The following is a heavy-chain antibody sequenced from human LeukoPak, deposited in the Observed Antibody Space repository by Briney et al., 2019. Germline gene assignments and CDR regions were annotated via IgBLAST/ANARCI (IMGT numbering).Heavy chain of an antibody. D-gene: IGHD3-22*01. CDR2: ISGSGGST. CDR1: GFTFSSYG. Sequence: PGGSLRLSCAASGFTFSSYGMSWVRQAPGKGLEWVSAISGSGGSTYYADSVKGRFTISRDNSKNTLYLQMNSLRAEDTAVYYCAKRTYDSNGHDAFDIWGQGTMVTVSS. CDR3: AKRTYDSNGHDAFDI. J-gene: IGHJ3*02. V-gene: IGHV3-23*01.